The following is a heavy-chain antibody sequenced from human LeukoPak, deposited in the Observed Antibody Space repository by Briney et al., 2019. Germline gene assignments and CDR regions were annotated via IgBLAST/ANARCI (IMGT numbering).Heavy chain of an antibody. D-gene: IGHD2-2*01. CDR2: IHPSGGNT. Sequence: ASVKVSCKASGYTFTSNYMHWVRQAPGPGLEWLGIIHPSGGNTNYAQKFQGRVAMTRDTSTSTVYMELSSLRSEDTAIYYCARDCSSTRCQGPVFDNWGQGTLVTVSS. J-gene: IGHJ4*02. V-gene: IGHV1-46*01. CDR1: GYTFTSNY. CDR3: ARDCSSTRCQGPVFDN.